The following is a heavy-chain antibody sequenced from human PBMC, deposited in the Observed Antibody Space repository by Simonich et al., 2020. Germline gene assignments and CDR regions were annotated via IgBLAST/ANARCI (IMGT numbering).Heavy chain of an antibody. V-gene: IGHV1-2*06. CDR3: ARVFREYSSSSGAFDI. J-gene: IGHJ3*02. Sequence: QVQLVQSGAEVKKPGASVKVSCKASGYTFTGYYMHWVRQAPGQGLEWRERINPSSGGTNYAQKFKGRVTMTRDTSISTAYMELSRLRSDDTAVYYCARVFREYSSSSGAFDIWGQGTMVTVSS. CDR2: INPSSGGT. D-gene: IGHD6-6*01. CDR1: GYTFTGYY.